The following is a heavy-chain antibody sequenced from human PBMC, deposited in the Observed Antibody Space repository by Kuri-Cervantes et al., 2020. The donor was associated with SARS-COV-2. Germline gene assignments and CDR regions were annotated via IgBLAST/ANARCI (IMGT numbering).Heavy chain of an antibody. CDR3: ARDVNIVVVPAYYYGMDV. V-gene: IGHV3-21*01. D-gene: IGHD2-2*01. CDR1: GFTFSSYS. CDR2: ISSSSSYI. Sequence: GESLKISCAASGFTFSSYSMNWVRQAPGKGLEWVSSISSSSSYIYYADSVKGRLTISRDNAKNSLYLQMNSLRAEDTAVYYCARDVNIVVVPAYYYGMDVWGQGTTVTVSS. J-gene: IGHJ6*02.